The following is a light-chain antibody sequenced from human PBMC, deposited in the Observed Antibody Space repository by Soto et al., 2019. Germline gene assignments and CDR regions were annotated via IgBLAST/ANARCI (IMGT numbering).Light chain of an antibody. V-gene: IGLV2-14*01. CDR1: SSDVGGYNY. CDR3: SSYTITNILSYV. J-gene: IGLJ1*01. CDR2: EVS. Sequence: QSALTQPPSASGSPGQSVTISCTGTSSDVGGYNYVSWYRLHPGKAPKLMIYEVSNRPSGVSNRFSGSKSGNTASLTISGLQAEDEADYYCSSYTITNILSYVFGTGTKVTVL.